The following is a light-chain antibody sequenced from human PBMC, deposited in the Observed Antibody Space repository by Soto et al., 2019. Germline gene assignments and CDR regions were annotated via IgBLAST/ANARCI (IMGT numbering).Light chain of an antibody. J-gene: IGKJ4*01. CDR2: ATS. CDR3: QTYGDWPLT. CDR1: QSVGNN. Sequence: EIVVTQSPATLSVSPGERATLSCRASQSVGNNFAWYQQKPGQAPRLLIFATSTRATGVPARFSGSGSGTEFTLTISSLQSEDFAVYYCQTYGDWPLTFGGGAKVEI. V-gene: IGKV3-15*01.